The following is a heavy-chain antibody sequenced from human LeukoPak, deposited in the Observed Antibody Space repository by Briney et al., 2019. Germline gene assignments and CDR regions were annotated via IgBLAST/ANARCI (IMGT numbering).Heavy chain of an antibody. Sequence: GRSLRLSCAASGFTFSSYGMHWVRQAPGKGLEWVAVISYDGSNKYYADSVKGRFTISRDNSKNTLYLQMNSLRAEDTAVYYCAKDNGDSDAFDIWGQGTMVTVSS. J-gene: IGHJ3*02. CDR2: ISYDGSNK. CDR1: GFTFSSYG. D-gene: IGHD4-17*01. V-gene: IGHV3-30*18. CDR3: AKDNGDSDAFDI.